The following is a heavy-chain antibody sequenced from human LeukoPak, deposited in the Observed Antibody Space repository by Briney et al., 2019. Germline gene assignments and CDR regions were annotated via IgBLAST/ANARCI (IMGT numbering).Heavy chain of an antibody. Sequence: GASVKASCKASGYTFTGYYMHWVRQAPGQGLEWMGWINPNSGGTNYAQKFQGRVTMTRDTSISTAYMELSRLRSDDTAVYYCVRVLYPTGYYYYYMDVWGKGTTVTVSS. D-gene: IGHD3-16*01. CDR3: VRVLYPTGYYYYYMDV. CDR1: GYTFTGYY. CDR2: INPNSGGT. J-gene: IGHJ6*03. V-gene: IGHV1-2*02.